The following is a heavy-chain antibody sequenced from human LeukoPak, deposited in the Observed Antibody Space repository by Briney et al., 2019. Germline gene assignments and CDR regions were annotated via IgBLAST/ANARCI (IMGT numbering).Heavy chain of an antibody. CDR2: MNPNSGTT. CDR1: GYTFTSYD. CDR3: EIPTGYSSGWVYAFDI. V-gene: IGHV1-8*01. D-gene: IGHD6-19*01. J-gene: IGHJ3*02. Sequence: GASVKVSCKASGYTFTSYDINWVREGPGPGLEWMGWMNPNSGTTGYAQRFQRSVHMTSHTSISTAYMELSSLRSDDTAVYYCEIPTGYSSGWVYAFDIWGQGTMVHVSS.